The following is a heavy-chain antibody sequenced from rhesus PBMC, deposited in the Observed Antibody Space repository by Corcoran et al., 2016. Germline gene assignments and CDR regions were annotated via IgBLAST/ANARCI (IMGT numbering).Heavy chain of an antibody. J-gene: IGHJ2*01. D-gene: IGHD1-26*01. V-gene: IGHV4-122*02. Sequence: QVQLQESGPGLVKPSETLSVTCAVAGGSISSSYYYWSWIRQAPGKGLEWIGYISYSGSTSYNPSLKSRVTISRDTSKNQFSLKLSSVTAADTAVYYCARDLITTSSYWYFDLWGPGTPITISS. CDR1: GGSISSSYYY. CDR3: ARDLITTSSYWYFDL. CDR2: ISYSGST.